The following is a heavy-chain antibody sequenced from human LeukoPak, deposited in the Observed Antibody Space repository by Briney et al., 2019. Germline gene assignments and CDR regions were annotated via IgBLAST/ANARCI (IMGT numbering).Heavy chain of an antibody. Sequence: PSETLSLTCAVYGGSFSGYYWSWIRQPPGKGLEWIGEINHSGSTNYNPSLKSRVTISVDTSKNQFSLKLSSVTAADTAVYYCARRAAVALYNWFDPWGQGTLVTVSS. J-gene: IGHJ5*02. CDR3: ARRAAVALYNWFDP. CDR1: GGSFSGYY. D-gene: IGHD6-19*01. CDR2: INHSGST. V-gene: IGHV4-34*01.